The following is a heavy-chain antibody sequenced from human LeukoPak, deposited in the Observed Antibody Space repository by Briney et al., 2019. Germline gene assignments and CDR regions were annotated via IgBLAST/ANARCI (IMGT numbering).Heavy chain of an antibody. CDR3: ARLAVVAAFDI. Sequence: SETLSLTCTVSGGSISSSSYYWGWIRQPPGKGLEWIGSIYYSGSTYYNPSLKSRVTISVDTSKNQFSLKLSSVTAADTAVYYCARLAVVAAFDIWGQGIMVTVSS. V-gene: IGHV4-39*01. J-gene: IGHJ3*02. CDR2: IYYSGST. CDR1: GGSISSSSYY. D-gene: IGHD2-2*01.